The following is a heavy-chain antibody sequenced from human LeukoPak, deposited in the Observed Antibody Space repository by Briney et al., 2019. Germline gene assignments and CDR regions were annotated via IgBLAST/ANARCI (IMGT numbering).Heavy chain of an antibody. CDR2: ISTNGVNT. Sequence: GGSLRLSCQTSGFTFGNYAMSWVRQAQGKELEWISAISTNGVNTYYADSVKGRFTISRDNSRHTLSLQMNGLRADDTAVYYCTKGSAAARPYYFDSWGQGTLVAVSS. D-gene: IGHD6-6*01. CDR1: GFTFGNYA. V-gene: IGHV3-23*01. CDR3: TKGSAAARPYYFDS. J-gene: IGHJ4*02.